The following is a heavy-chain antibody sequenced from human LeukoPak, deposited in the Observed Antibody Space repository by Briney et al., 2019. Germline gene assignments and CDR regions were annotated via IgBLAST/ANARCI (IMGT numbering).Heavy chain of an antibody. CDR3: ARGEEVVPAAMRAYYYYYMDV. J-gene: IGHJ6*03. CDR1: GGTFSSYA. D-gene: IGHD2-2*01. CDR2: IIPIFGTA. Sequence: SVKASCKASGGTFSSYAISWVRQAPGQGLEWMGGIIPIFGTANYAQKFQGRVTITTDESTSTAYMELSSLRSEDTAVYYCARGEEVVPAAMRAYYYYYMDVWGKGTTVTVSS. V-gene: IGHV1-69*05.